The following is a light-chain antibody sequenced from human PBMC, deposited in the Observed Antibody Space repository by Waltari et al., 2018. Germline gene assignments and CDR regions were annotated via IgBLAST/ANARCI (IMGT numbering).Light chain of an antibody. CDR1: QDISGY. CDR3: QQYDNLPRFT. V-gene: IGKV1-33*01. CDR2: NAS. J-gene: IGKJ3*01. Sequence: DIQMTQSPSSLSASVGDRVSITCRASQDISGYLNWYQHKPGKAPKLLIYNASNLKAGVPSRFSGSASATEFTLTISGLQPEDVATYFCQQYDNLPRFTFGPGTKVTIK.